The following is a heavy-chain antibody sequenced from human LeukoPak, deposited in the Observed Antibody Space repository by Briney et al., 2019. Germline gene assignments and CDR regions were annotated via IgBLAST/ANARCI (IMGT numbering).Heavy chain of an antibody. Sequence: GGSLRLSCAASGFTFSSYGMNWVRLAPGQGLEWISSISSSGSTIYYADSVKGRFTISRDNAKNSLYLQMNSLRAEDTAVYYCAELGITMIGGVWGKGTTVTISS. J-gene: IGHJ6*04. D-gene: IGHD3-10*02. V-gene: IGHV3-48*04. CDR2: ISSSGSTI. CDR3: AELGITMIGGV. CDR1: GFTFSSYG.